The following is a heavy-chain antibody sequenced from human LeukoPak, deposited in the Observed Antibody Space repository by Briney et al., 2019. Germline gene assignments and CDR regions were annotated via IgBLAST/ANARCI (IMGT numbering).Heavy chain of an antibody. V-gene: IGHV3-15*01. CDR1: GFTFSSYA. J-gene: IGHJ3*02. CDR3: TTGAGYSDAFDI. Sequence: GGSLRLSCAASGFTFSSYAMSWVRQAPGKGLEWVGRIKSKTDGGTTDYAAPVKGRFTISRDDSKNTLYLQMNSLKTEDTAVYYCTTGAGYSDAFDIWGQGTMVTVSS. CDR2: IKSKTDGGTT. D-gene: IGHD3-10*01.